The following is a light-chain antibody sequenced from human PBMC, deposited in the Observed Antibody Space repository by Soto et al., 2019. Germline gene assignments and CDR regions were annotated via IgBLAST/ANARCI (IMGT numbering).Light chain of an antibody. Sequence: QSVLAQPASVSGSPGQSITISCSGTSSDVGSYDHVAWYQQFPGKTPKLMIYAVSNRPSGVSNRFSGSKSGNTASLTISGLQAEDEADYYCISYTGSSTSYVFGTGTKVPS. V-gene: IGLV2-14*01. CDR3: ISYTGSSTSYV. J-gene: IGLJ1*01. CDR1: SSDVGSYDH. CDR2: AVS.